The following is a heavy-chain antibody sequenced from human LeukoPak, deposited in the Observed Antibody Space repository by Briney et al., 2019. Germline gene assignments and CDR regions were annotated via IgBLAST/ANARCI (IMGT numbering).Heavy chain of an antibody. J-gene: IGHJ4*02. Sequence: GASVKVSCKVSGYTLTELSMHWVRQAPGKGLEWMGGFDPEDGETIYAQKFQGRVTMTEDTSTDTAYMELSSLRSEDTAVHYCAGIAAAGIGFDYWGQGTLVTVSS. CDR3: AGIAAAGIGFDY. V-gene: IGHV1-24*01. CDR2: FDPEDGET. CDR1: GYTLTELS. D-gene: IGHD6-13*01.